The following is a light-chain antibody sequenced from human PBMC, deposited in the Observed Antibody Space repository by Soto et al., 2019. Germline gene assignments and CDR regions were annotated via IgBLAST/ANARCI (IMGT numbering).Light chain of an antibody. Sequence: EIVLTQSPATLSVSPGERATLSCRASQSVSSNLAWYQQKPGQAPRLLIYGASTRATGIPARFSGSGSGTEFTLTISSLQYEDFAVYYCQQYNNGPRTFGQGTKVDIK. V-gene: IGKV3-15*01. CDR3: QQYNNGPRT. CDR1: QSVSSN. CDR2: GAS. J-gene: IGKJ1*01.